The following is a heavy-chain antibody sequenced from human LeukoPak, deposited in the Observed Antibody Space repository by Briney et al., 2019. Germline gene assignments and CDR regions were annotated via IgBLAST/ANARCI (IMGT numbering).Heavy chain of an antibody. CDR1: GFIFGSYW. Sequence: GGSLRLSCAASGFIFGSYWMNWVSQPPGKGLVWVSQINNGGSNTNYADSVKGRFTISRDNAKNTLYLQMDSLRAEDTAVYYCVRDIQGWFDPWGQGTLVTVSS. CDR3: VRDIQGWFDP. J-gene: IGHJ5*02. V-gene: IGHV3-74*01. CDR2: INNGGSNT.